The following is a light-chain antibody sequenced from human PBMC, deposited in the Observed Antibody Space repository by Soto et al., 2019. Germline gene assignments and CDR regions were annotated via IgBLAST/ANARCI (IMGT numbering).Light chain of an antibody. V-gene: IGKV2-28*01. Sequence: DVVMTQSPLSLPVTPGEPASISFRSSQXLLHSNGYNYLDWYLQRPGQSPQLLIYLGATRAPGVRDRFSGSGSGTDFTLKISRVEAEDVGVYYCMQALQTPTFGQGTRLEIK. CDR2: LGA. CDR3: MQALQTPT. CDR1: QXLLHSNGYNY. J-gene: IGKJ5*01.